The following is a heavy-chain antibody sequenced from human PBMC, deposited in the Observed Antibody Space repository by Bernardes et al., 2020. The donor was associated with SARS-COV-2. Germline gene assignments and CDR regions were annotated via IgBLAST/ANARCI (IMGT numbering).Heavy chain of an antibody. CDR2: INPDGSSS. V-gene: IGHV3-74*01. Sequence: VGSLILSCAASGFTFTNSWMHWVRQAPGKGLVWVSRINPDGSSSTYADSVKGRFTISRDNAKNTLYLQMNSLRVEDTAMYYCARSAFYDGTGYYQDYWGQGILVTVSS. D-gene: IGHD3-22*01. CDR1: GFTFTNSW. J-gene: IGHJ4*02. CDR3: ARSAFYDGTGYYQDY.